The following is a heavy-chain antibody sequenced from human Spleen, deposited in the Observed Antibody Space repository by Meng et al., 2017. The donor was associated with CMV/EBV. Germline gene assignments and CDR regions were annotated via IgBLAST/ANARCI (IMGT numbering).Heavy chain of an antibody. CDR1: GYSFTSYW. CDR2: IYPSDSDT. CDR3: ARSDWGSGDAFDI. D-gene: IGHD7-27*01. V-gene: IGHV5-51*01. J-gene: IGHJ3*02. Sequence: GESLKISCKGSGYSFTSYWIGWVRQMPGKGLEWMAIIYPSDSDTRYSPSFQGQVTISADKSITTAYLQWSSLKASDTAMYYCARSDWGSGDAFDIWGQGTMVTVSS.